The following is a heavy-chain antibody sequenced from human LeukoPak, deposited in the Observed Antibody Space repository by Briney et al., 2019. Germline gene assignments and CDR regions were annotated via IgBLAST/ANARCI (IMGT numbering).Heavy chain of an antibody. V-gene: IGHV4-59*08. Sequence: KSSETLTLTCTVSGGSITGYYWNWIRQPPGKGLEWIGYIYYSGSTSYNPSLKSRVTISIDTSKSQFSLNLNSVTAADTAVYYCARHAAGRGFWGQGTLVTVSS. CDR2: IYYSGST. CDR3: ARHAAGRGF. J-gene: IGHJ4*02. CDR1: GGSITGYY. D-gene: IGHD3-10*01.